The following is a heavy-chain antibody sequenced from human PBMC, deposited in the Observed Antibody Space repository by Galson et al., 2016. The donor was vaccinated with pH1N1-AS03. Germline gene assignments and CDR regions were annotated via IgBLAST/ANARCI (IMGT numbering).Heavy chain of an antibody. D-gene: IGHD5-12*01. CDR2: ISDSGGAR. Sequence: SLRLSCAAFGFTFRIYEMNWVRQAPGKGLEWVAYISDSGGARYHADSVKGRFTISRDNDRKSLYPQMNSLRVEDTAIYYCARDLKWGFGGGLTYGMDVWGQGTTVTVSS. J-gene: IGHJ6*02. CDR3: ARDLKWGFGGGLTYGMDV. V-gene: IGHV3-48*03. CDR1: GFTFRIYE.